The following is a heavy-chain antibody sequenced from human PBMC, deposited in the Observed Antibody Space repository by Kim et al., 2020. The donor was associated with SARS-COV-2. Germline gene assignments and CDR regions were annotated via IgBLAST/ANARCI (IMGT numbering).Heavy chain of an antibody. Sequence: GGSLRLSCAASGFNFSTYWMHWVRQGPGKGLEWVARIHANGKGPIYADSVKGRFTISRDNAKNTLYLEMNSLRAEDTAVYYCAREADGTGKNYCDYWGEGTPVTVSS. CDR2: IHANGKGP. CDR1: GFNFSTYW. D-gene: IGHD3-10*01. CDR3: AREADGTGKNYCDY. V-gene: IGHV3-74*01. J-gene: IGHJ4*02.